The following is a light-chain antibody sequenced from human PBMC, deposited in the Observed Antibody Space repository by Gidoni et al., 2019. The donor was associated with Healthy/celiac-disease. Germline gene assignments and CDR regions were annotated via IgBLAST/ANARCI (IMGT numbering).Light chain of an antibody. CDR1: SSDVGGYNY. CDR3: CSYAGSYKAV. J-gene: IGLJ2*01. CDR2: DVS. Sequence: QSALTQPRSVSWSPGQSVTISCTGTSSDVGGYNYVSWYQQHPGKAPKLMIYDVSKRPSGVPDRFSGSKSGNTASLTISGLQAEDEADYYCCSYAGSYKAVFGGGTKLTVL. V-gene: IGLV2-11*01.